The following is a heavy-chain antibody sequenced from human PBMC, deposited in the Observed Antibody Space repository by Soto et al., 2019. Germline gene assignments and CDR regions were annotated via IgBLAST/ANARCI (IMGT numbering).Heavy chain of an antibody. J-gene: IGHJ5*01. Sequence: GGSLRLSCAASGFTFSSYGMHWVRQAPGKGLEWVAVISYDGSNKYYADSVKGRFTISRDNSKNTLYLQMNSLRAEDTAVYYCVNWFDSWGQGTLVTVSS. CDR3: VNWFDS. V-gene: IGHV3-30*03. CDR2: ISYDGSNK. CDR1: GFTFSSYG.